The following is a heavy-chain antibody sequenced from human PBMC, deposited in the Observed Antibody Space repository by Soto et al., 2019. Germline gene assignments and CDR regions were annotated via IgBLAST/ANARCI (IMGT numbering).Heavy chain of an antibody. D-gene: IGHD5-12*01. V-gene: IGHV4-30-4*01. CDR2: IYDSGSS. CDR1: GGSVSSGDYF. J-gene: IGHJ4*02. Sequence: SETLSLTCTASGGSVSSGDYFWSWIRQPPGKGLEWVGYIYDSGSSYYNPSLKSRVTMSVDTSKNQFSLKLRSVTAADTAMYYCAREKGYISGPKNFDSWGQGTLVTVSS. CDR3: AREKGYISGPKNFDS.